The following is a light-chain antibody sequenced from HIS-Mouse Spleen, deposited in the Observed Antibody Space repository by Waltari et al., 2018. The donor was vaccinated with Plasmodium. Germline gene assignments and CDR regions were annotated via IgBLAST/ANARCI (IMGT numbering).Light chain of an antibody. CDR2: EDS. CDR3: YSTDSSGNHRV. CDR1: ALPKKY. J-gene: IGLJ3*02. Sequence: SYELTQPPPVSVSPRQTARVPRSGDALPKKYASWYQQKAGQAPVLVIYEDSKRPSGIPERFSGSSSGTMATLTISAAQVEDEADYYCYSTDSSGNHRVFGGGTKLTVL. V-gene: IGLV3-10*01.